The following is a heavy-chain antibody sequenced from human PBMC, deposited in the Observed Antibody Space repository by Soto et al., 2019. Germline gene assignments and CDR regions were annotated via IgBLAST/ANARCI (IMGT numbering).Heavy chain of an antibody. J-gene: IGHJ2*01. CDR3: GIVVVRNWYFDL. CDR1: GFTFSSYS. Sequence: GGSLRLSCAASGFTFSSYSMNWVRQAPGKGLEWVSYISSSSSTIYYTDSVKGRFTISRDNAKNSLYLQMNSLRAEDTAVYYCGIVVVRNWYFDLWGRGTLVTVS. V-gene: IGHV3-48*01. CDR2: ISSSSSTI. D-gene: IGHD3-22*01.